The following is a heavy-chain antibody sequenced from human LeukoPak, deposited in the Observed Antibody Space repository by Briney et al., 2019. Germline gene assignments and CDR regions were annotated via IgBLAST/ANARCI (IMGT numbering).Heavy chain of an antibody. CDR2: IIPIFGTA. J-gene: IGHJ3*02. D-gene: IGHD3-16*02. Sequence: SVKVSCKASGGTFSSYAISWVRQAPGQGLEWMGGIIPIFGTANYAQKFQGRVTITADESTSTAYMELSSLRSEDTAVYYCARGARLGELSSSPEGIWGQGTMVTVSS. CDR1: GGTFSSYA. V-gene: IGHV1-69*13. CDR3: ARGARLGELSSSPEGI.